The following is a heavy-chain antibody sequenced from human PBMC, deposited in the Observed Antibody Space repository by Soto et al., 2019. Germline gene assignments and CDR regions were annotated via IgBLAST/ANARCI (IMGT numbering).Heavy chain of an antibody. Sequence: GESLKISCKGSGYSFTSYWIGWVRQMPGKGLEWMGIIYPGDSDTRCSPSFQGQVTISADKSISTAYLQWSSLKASDTAMYYCARGTRGRPSIAARLYYFDYWGQGTLVTVSS. CDR3: ARGTRGRPSIAARLYYFDY. CDR1: GYSFTSYW. CDR2: IYPGDSDT. D-gene: IGHD6-6*01. V-gene: IGHV5-51*01. J-gene: IGHJ4*02.